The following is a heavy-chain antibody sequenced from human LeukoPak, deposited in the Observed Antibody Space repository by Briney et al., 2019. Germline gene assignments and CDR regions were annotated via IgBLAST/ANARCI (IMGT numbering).Heavy chain of an antibody. Sequence: GGSLRLSCAASGFTLSSYAMSWVRQGPGKGLEWVSAISVSGSTYHADSVKGRFTISRDSYKNTLYLQMNSLRAEDTAVYYCARDRGRRGITMRSDAFDIWGQGTMVTVSS. CDR2: ISVSGST. J-gene: IGHJ3*02. D-gene: IGHD3-22*01. CDR3: ARDRGRRGITMRSDAFDI. V-gene: IGHV3-23*01. CDR1: GFTLSSYA.